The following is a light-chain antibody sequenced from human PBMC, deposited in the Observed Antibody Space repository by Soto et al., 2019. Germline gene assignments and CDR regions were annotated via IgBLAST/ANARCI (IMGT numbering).Light chain of an antibody. J-gene: IGKJ4*01. CDR2: AAS. CDR1: QSVRSN. V-gene: IGKV3-15*01. CDR3: QHYDIWPLT. Sequence: EIVMTQSPATLSVSPGERATLSCRASQSVRSNLAWHQQKPGQAPRLLIYAASTRATGVPARFSGSGSGTEFTLTISDLQSDDFAVYFCQHYDIWPLTFGGGTKVEIK.